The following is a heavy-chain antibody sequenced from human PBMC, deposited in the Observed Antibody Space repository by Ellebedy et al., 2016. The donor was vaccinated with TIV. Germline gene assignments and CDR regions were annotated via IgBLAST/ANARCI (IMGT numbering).Heavy chain of an antibody. V-gene: IGHV1-18*01. Sequence: AASVKVSCKASGYTFTSYGISWVRQAPGQGLEWMGWISAYNGNTNYAQKLQGRVTMTTDTSTSTAYMELRSLRSDDTAVYYCARGRDVVVVVAATQEIGFDYWGQGTLVTVSS. CDR1: GYTFTSYG. J-gene: IGHJ4*02. D-gene: IGHD2-15*01. CDR2: ISAYNGNT. CDR3: ARGRDVVVVVAATQEIGFDY.